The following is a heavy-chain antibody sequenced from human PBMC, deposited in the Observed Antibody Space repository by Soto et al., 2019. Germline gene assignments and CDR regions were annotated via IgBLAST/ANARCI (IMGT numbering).Heavy chain of an antibody. CDR3: ARRFEYFHH. Sequence: SETLSLTCTVSGGSISSYYWSWIRQPPGKGLEWIGYIYYSATTNYNPSLKSRVTISVDTSKNQFSLKLSSVTAADTAVYYCARRFEYFHHWGQGTLVTVSS. CDR1: GGSISSYY. V-gene: IGHV4-59*08. CDR2: IYYSATT. J-gene: IGHJ1*01.